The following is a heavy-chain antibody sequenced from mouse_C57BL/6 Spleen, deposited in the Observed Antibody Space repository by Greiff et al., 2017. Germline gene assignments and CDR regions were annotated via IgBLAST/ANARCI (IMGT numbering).Heavy chain of an antibody. D-gene: IGHD2-4*01. CDR1: GFTFTDYY. J-gene: IGHJ1*03. Sequence: EVQGVESGGGLVQPGGSLSLSCAASGFTFTDYYMSWVRQPPGKALEWLGFIRNKANGYTTEYSASVKGRFTISRDNSQSILYLQMNALRAEDSATYYCARSPAYDYDWYFDVWGTGTTVTVSS. CDR2: IRNKANGYTT. CDR3: ARSPAYDYDWYFDV. V-gene: IGHV7-3*01.